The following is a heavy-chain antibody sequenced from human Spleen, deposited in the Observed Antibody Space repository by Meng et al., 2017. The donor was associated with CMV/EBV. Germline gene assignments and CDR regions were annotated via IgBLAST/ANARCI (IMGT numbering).Heavy chain of an antibody. CDR3: ARHHHSPTFDY. D-gene: IGHD1-14*01. CDR1: GWAFSGYY. Sequence: QVQLQAWVEGLLKPSETLSVTCAFYGWAFSGYYLSWIRRPPGKGLEWIGEINHSGSTNYNPSLKSRVTISVDTSKNQFSLKLSSVTAADTAVYYCARHHHSPTFDYWGQGTLVTVSS. J-gene: IGHJ4*02. V-gene: IGHV4-34*01. CDR2: INHSGST.